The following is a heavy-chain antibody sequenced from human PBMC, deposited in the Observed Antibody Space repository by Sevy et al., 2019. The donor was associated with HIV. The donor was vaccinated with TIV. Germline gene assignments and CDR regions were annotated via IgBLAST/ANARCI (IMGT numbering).Heavy chain of an antibody. CDR3: ARDSVTVSGIVLYALDI. V-gene: IGHV3-74*01. J-gene: IGHJ3*02. CDR2: ISDDGRST. D-gene: IGHD3-3*01. CDR1: EFTFGSYW. Sequence: GGSLRLSCGASEFTFGSYWMHWVRQVPGKGLEWVSRISDDGRSTTYADSVRGRFTISRDNAKNTLYLQMNGLRADDTAVYYCARDSVTVSGIVLYALDIWGQGTMVTVSS.